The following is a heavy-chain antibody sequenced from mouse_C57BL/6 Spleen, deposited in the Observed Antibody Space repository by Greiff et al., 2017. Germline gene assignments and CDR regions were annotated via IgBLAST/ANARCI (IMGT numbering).Heavy chain of an antibody. V-gene: IGHV1-15*01. J-gene: IGHJ2*01. CDR2: IDPETGGT. CDR1: GYTFTDYE. CDR3: TRPIYGSSFDY. D-gene: IGHD1-1*01. Sequence: QVHVKQSGAELVRPGASVTLSCKASGYTFTDYEMHWVKQTPVHGLEWIGAIDPETGGTAYNQKFKGKAILTADKSSSTAYMELRSLTSEDSAVYYCTRPIYGSSFDYWGQGTTLTVSS.